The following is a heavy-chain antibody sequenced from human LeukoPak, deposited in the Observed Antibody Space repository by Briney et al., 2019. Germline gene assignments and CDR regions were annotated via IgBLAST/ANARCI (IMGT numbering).Heavy chain of an antibody. CDR1: GGSISNYY. J-gene: IGHJ5*02. CDR3: AGGPYQLLYWFDP. CDR2: IYYIGST. D-gene: IGHD2-2*01. V-gene: IGHV4-59*01. Sequence: KPSETLSLTCTVSGGSISNYYWSWIRQPSGKGLEWIGYIYYIGSTNYNPSLKSRVTISVDTSKNQFSLKLSSVTAADTAVYYCAGGPYQLLYWFDPWGQGTLVTVSS.